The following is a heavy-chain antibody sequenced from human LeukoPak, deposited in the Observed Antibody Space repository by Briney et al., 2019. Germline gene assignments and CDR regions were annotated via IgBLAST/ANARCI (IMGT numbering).Heavy chain of an antibody. CDR1: GESFSGYY. D-gene: IGHD2-15*01. CDR2: INHSGST. CDR3: ASGVVVVAATNWFDP. J-gene: IGHJ5*02. V-gene: IGHV4-34*01. Sequence: SETLSLTCAVYGESFSGYYWSWIRQPPGKGLEWIGEINHSGSTNYNPSLKSRVTISVDTSKNQFSLKLSSVTAADTAVYYCASGVVVVAATNWFDPWGQGTLVTVSS.